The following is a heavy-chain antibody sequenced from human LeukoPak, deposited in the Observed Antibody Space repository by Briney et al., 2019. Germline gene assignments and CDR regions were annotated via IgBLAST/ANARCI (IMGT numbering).Heavy chain of an antibody. D-gene: IGHD6-13*01. CDR3: TTAPGIAAAGHPPPAYFDY. CDR1: GFTFSNAW. Sequence: PGGSLRLSCAASGFTFSNAWMSWVRQAPGKGLEWVGRIKSKTDGGTTDYAAPVNGRFTISRDDSKNTLYLQMNSLKTEDTAVYYCTTAPGIAAAGHPPPAYFDYWGQGTLVTVSS. J-gene: IGHJ4*02. CDR2: IKSKTDGGTT. V-gene: IGHV3-15*01.